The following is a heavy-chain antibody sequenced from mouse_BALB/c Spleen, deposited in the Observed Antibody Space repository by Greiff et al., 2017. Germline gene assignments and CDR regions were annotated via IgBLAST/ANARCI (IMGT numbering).Heavy chain of an antibody. CDR3: ARRDYDGFYYFDY. V-gene: IGHV1-7*01. Sequence: VQLQQSGAELAKPGASVKMSCKASGYTFTSYWMHWVKQRPGQGLEWIGYINPSTGYTEYNQKFKDKATLTADKSSSTAYMQLSSLTSEDSAVYYCARRDYDGFYYFDYWGQGTTLTVSS. D-gene: IGHD2-4*01. J-gene: IGHJ2*01. CDR1: GYTFTSYW. CDR2: INPSTGYT.